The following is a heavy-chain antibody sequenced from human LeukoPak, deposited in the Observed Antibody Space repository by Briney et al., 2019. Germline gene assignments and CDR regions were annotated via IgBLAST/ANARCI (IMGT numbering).Heavy chain of an antibody. CDR3: ARLTNDILTGYFY. V-gene: IGHV5-51*01. D-gene: IGHD3-9*01. CDR1: GYSFTSYW. CDR2: IYPGDSDT. J-gene: IGHJ4*02. Sequence: RRGESLKISCKGSGYSFTSYWIGWVRQMPGKGLEWMGIIYPGDSDTRYSPSFQGQVTISADKSISTAYLQWSSLNASDTAMYYCARLTNDILTGYFYWGQGTLVTVSS.